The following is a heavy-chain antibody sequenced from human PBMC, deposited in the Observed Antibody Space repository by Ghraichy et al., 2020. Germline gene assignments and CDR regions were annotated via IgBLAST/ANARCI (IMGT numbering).Heavy chain of an antibody. Sequence: GGSLRLSCAASGFTVSSNYMNWVRQAPGKGLEWVSVIYSDGSAYYADSVKGRFIISRDNTKNTLYLQMNSLRVEDTAFYYCARGSGYIIDYWGQGTLVTVSS. CDR3: ARGSGYIIDY. V-gene: IGHV3-66*01. D-gene: IGHD3-22*01. CDR1: GFTVSSNY. J-gene: IGHJ4*02. CDR2: IYSDGSA.